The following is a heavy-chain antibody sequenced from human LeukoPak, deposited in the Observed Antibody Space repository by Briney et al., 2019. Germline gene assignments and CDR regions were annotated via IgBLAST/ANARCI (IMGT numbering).Heavy chain of an antibody. J-gene: IGHJ4*02. CDR1: GFTFNTHA. V-gene: IGHV3-23*01. CDR3: AKDRSGYYLGRGVFDY. CDR2: LSGSGGST. D-gene: IGHD3-22*01. Sequence: GGSLRLSCAASGFTFNTHAMSWVRQAPGKGLEWVSALSGSGGSTYYADSVKGRFTISRDNSKNILYLQMNSLRAEDTALYYCAKDRSGYYLGRGVFDYWGQGTLVTVSS.